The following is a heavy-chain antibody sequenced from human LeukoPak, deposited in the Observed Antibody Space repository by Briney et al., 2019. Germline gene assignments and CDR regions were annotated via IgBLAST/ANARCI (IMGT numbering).Heavy chain of an antibody. J-gene: IGHJ4*02. CDR3: ARRGGLVPIDY. Sequence: GGSLRLSCAASGFTFSSYSMNWVRQAPGKGLEWVSYISSSSSTIYYADSVKGRFTISRDNAKNSLYLQMNSLRAEDTAVYYCARRGGLVPIDYWGQGTLVTVSS. CDR2: ISSSSSTI. V-gene: IGHV3-48*01. D-gene: IGHD2-2*01. CDR1: GFTFSSYS.